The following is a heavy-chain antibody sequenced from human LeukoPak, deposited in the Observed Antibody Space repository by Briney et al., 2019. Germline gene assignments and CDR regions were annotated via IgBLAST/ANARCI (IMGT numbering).Heavy chain of an antibody. J-gene: IGHJ5*02. Sequence: GGSLRLSCAASGFTFSDYYMSWIRQAPGKGLEWVSYISNSGGNRHYADSVKGRFTISRDNAKKSVNLQMNSLRADDTAVYYCARAAGWLDPWGQGTLVTVSS. CDR1: GFTFSDYY. V-gene: IGHV3-11*01. CDR3: ARAAGWLDP. CDR2: ISNSGGNR.